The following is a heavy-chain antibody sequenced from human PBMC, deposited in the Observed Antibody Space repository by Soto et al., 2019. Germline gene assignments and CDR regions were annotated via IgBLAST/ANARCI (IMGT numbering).Heavy chain of an antibody. CDR2: IYYSGST. J-gene: IGHJ5*02. CDR1: GGSISSSSYY. CDR3: ASPKIAFYNWFDP. Sequence: SETLSLTCTVSGGSISSSSYYWGWIRQPPGKGLEWIGSIYYSGSTYYNPSLKSRVTISVDTSMNQFSLKLSSVTAADTAVYYCASPKIAFYNWFDPWGQGTLVTVS. V-gene: IGHV4-39*01. D-gene: IGHD3-3*02.